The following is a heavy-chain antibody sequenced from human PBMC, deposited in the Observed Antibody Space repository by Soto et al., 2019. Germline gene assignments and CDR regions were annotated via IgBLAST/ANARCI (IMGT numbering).Heavy chain of an antibody. V-gene: IGHV1-58*01. CDR1: GFTFTSSA. CDR2: IVVGSGNT. J-gene: IGHJ4*02. D-gene: IGHD6-6*01. CDR3: AAIRNSSSSGFDY. Sequence: ASVKVSCKASGFTFTSSAVQWVRQARGQRLEWIGWIVVGSGNTNYAQKFQERVTITRDMSTSTAYMELSSLRSEDTAVYYCAAIRNSSSSGFDYWGQGTLVTVSS.